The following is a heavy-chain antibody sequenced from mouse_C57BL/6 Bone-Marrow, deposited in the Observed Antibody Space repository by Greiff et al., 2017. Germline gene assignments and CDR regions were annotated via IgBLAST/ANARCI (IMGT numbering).Heavy chain of an antibody. V-gene: IGHV1-69*01. J-gene: IGHJ1*03. CDR1: GYTFTSYW. Sequence: QVQLQQSGAELVMPGASVKLSCKASGYTFTSYWMHWVKQRPGQGLEWIGEIDPSDSYTNYNQKFKGKSTLTVDKSSSTAYMQLSSLTSEDSAVYYCARGGANWDWYFDVWGTGTTVTVSS. CDR2: IDPSDSYT. D-gene: IGHD4-1*01. CDR3: ARGGANWDWYFDV.